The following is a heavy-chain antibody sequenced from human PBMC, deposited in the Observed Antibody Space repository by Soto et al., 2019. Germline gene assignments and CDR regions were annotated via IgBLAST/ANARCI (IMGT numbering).Heavy chain of an antibody. Sequence: QVQLVQSGAEVKKPGSSVKVSCKASGGTFSSYTISWVRQAPGQGLEWMGRIIPIFGIANYAQKFQGRVTIAADKSTSTAYMELSSLRSEDTAVYYCASPKPQRGSGFLFDCWGQGTMLTVSS. CDR1: GGTFSSYT. D-gene: IGHD2-21*01. J-gene: IGHJ4*02. CDR3: ASPKPQRGSGFLFDC. V-gene: IGHV1-69*02. CDR2: IIPIFGIA.